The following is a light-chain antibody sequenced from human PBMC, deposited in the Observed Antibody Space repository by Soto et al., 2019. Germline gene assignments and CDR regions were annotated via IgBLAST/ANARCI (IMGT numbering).Light chain of an antibody. J-gene: IGKJ5*01. V-gene: IGKV3-15*01. Sequence: VLTQSPGTLSLSPGERATLSCRASQTVSSNLAWYQQKPGQAPRLLIYGASTRATGIPGRFSGSGSETEFTLTISSLQSEDFAIYYCQQYHNWPPITFGQGTRLEIK. CDR3: QQYHNWPPIT. CDR2: GAS. CDR1: QTVSSN.